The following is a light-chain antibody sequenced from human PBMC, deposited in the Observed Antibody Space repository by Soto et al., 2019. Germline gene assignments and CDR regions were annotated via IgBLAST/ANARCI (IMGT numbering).Light chain of an antibody. J-gene: IGKJ4*01. V-gene: IGKV3D-15*01. CDR3: QQYNNWGLS. CDR1: ANVGTN. CDR2: DSS. Sequence: IVMTQSPATLSVSPGERVTLSCRASANVGTNVAWYQQKPGQAPRLLIYDSSTRATDIPDTFSGSGSMTDFTLTISSLHPEESAVYYCQQYNNWGLSFGGGTKVEI.